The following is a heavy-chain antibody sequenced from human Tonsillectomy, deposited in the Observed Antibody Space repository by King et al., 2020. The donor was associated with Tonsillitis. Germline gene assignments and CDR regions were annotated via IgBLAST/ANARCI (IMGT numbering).Heavy chain of an antibody. D-gene: IGHD3-3*01. CDR2: IKQDGSEK. J-gene: IGHJ4*02. V-gene: IGHV3-7*03. Sequence: VQLVESGGGLVQPGGSLRLSCAASGFTFSSYWMSWVRQAPGKGLERVANIKQDGSEKYYVDSVKGRFPISRDNAKNSLYLQMNSLRAEDTAVYYCARDRGTYYDFWSGYSNWGQGTLVTVSS. CDR3: ARDRGTYYDFWSGYSN. CDR1: GFTFSSYW.